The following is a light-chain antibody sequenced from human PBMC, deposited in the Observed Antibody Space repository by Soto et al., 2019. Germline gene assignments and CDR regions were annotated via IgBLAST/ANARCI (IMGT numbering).Light chain of an antibody. CDR2: AAS. CDR3: QQYYSYPSCT. CDR1: QGISSY. V-gene: IGKV1-8*01. Sequence: AIRMTQSPSPLSASTGDRVTITCRASQGISSYLAWYQQKPGKAPKLLIYAASTLQSGVPSRFSGSGSGTDFTLTISCLQSEDFATYYCQQYYSYPSCTFGQGTKLETK. J-gene: IGKJ2*02.